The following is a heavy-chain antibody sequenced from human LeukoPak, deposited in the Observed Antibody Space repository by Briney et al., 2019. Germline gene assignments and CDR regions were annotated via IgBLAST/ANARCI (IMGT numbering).Heavy chain of an antibody. CDR3: VGARSSLWSRQVSIWFDP. V-gene: IGHV3-7*01. CDR1: GFTFSHHW. Sequence: GGSLRLSCSGSGFTFSHHWMTWVRQAPGKGLEWVANIKFDGSEKFYGDSVKGRFTISRDNAKNSRYLQMNSLRAEDTATYFCVGARSSLWSRQVSIWFDPWGQGTLVTVSS. CDR2: IKFDGSEK. D-gene: IGHD2-2*01. J-gene: IGHJ5*02.